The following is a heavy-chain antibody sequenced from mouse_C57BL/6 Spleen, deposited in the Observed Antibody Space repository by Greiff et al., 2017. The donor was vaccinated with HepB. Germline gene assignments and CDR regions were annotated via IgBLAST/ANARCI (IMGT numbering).Heavy chain of an antibody. D-gene: IGHD1-1*01. Sequence: QVHVKQPGTELVKPGASVKLSCKASGYTFTSYWMPWVKQRPGQGLEWIGNINPSNGGTNYNEKFKSKATLTVDKSSSTAYMQLSSLTSEDSAVYYCARDYYYGSSYAYWGQGTTLTVSS. CDR2: INPSNGGT. J-gene: IGHJ2*01. V-gene: IGHV1-53*01. CDR3: ARDYYYGSSYAY. CDR1: GYTFTSYW.